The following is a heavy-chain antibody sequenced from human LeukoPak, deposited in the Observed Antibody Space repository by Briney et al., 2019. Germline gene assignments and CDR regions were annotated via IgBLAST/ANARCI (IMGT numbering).Heavy chain of an antibody. D-gene: IGHD3-22*01. Sequence: GGSLTLSREASGFTFNKVWMGWVRQAPGKGLEWVGHVKGKTAGGTTEYAAPVKGRFTVSRDDSTNTVYLQMNSLKTEDTAVYYCTREQTYYFDGSAYYTEGFDYWGQGTLVTVSS. CDR2: VKGKTAGGTT. J-gene: IGHJ4*02. CDR3: TREQTYYFDGSAYYTEGFDY. CDR1: GFTFNKVW. V-gene: IGHV3-15*01.